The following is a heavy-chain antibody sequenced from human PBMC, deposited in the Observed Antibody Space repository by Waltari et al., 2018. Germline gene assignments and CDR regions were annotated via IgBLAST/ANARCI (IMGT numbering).Heavy chain of an antibody. J-gene: IGHJ6*03. D-gene: IGHD1-26*01. CDR3: ARDHRIGYYYYYMDV. Sequence: QVQLQESGPGLVKPSETLSLTCTVSGGSISSYYWSWIRQPPGKGLEWIGYIYTSWSTNYNPSLKSRVTISVDTSKNQFSLKLSSVTAADTAVYYCARDHRIGYYYYYMDVWGKGTTVTVSS. CDR1: GGSISSYY. V-gene: IGHV4-4*09. CDR2: IYTSWST.